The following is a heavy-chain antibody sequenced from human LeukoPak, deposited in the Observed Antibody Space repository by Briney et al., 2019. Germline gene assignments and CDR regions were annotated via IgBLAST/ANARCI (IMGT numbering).Heavy chain of an antibody. D-gene: IGHD2/OR15-2a*01. CDR2: ISYDGSNK. CDR3: ARGGSFFSGEYFQH. V-gene: IGHV3-30-3*01. CDR1: GFTFSSYA. J-gene: IGHJ1*01. Sequence: GGSLRLSCAASGFTFSSYAMHWVRQAPGKGLGWVAVISYDGSNKYYADSVKGRFTISRDNSKNTLYLQMNSLRAEDTAVYYCARGGSFFSGEYFQHWGQGTLVTVSS.